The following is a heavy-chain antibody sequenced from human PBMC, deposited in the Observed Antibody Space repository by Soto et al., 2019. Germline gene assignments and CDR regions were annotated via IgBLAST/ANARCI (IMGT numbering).Heavy chain of an antibody. J-gene: IGHJ4*02. Sequence: HPGGSLRLSCAASGFTFSSYWMHWVRQAPGKGLVWVSRINSDGSDTSYADSVKGRFTISRDNAKNTLYLQMNSLRAEDTAVYYCARDRGWSLFDYWGQGTLVTVSS. D-gene: IGHD6-19*01. CDR3: ARDRGWSLFDY. CDR2: INSDGSDT. CDR1: GFTFSSYW. V-gene: IGHV3-74*01.